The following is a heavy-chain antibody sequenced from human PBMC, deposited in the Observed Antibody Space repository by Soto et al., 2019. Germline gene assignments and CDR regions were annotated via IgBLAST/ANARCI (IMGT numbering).Heavy chain of an antibody. J-gene: IGHJ6*02. CDR2: IDWDDDK. D-gene: IGHD2-2*01. CDR1: GFSLSTRGMG. CDR3: ARIRGYCSSTSCHVNYYGMDV. Sequence: SGPTLVNPTHTLTLTCTFSGFSLSTRGMGVSWVRQPAGKALEWLALIDWDDDKYYSTSLKTRLTISEDTSKNQVVLTMTKMDPVDTATYYCARIRGYCSSTSCHVNYYGMDVWGRGTTVTVSS. V-gene: IGHV2-70*20.